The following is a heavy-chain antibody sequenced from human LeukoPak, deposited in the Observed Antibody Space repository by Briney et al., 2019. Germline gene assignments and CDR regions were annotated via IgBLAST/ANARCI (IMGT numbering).Heavy chain of an antibody. D-gene: IGHD3-10*01. CDR1: GVSFSGYY. J-gene: IGHJ6*03. CDR3: ARRPGFRTYYYGSGSASGYMDV. V-gene: IGHV4-34*01. CDR2: INHSGST. Sequence: SETLSLTCAVYGVSFSGYYWSWIRQPPGKGLEWIGEINHSGSTNYNPSLKSRVTISVDTSKNQFSLKLSSVTAADTAVYYCARRPGFRTYYYGSGSASGYMDVWGKGTTVTISS.